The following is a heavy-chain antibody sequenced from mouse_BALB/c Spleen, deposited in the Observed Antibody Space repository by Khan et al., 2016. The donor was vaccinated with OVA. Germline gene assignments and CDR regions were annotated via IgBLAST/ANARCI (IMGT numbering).Heavy chain of an antibody. CDR2: IWGGGST. CDR3: AKGLWSDYFAVDY. CDR1: GFSLTDYG. V-gene: IGHV2-6-5*01. D-gene: IGHD1-1*02. Sequence: QVQLKESGPGLVAPSQSLSITCSVSGFSLTDYGVSWIRQPPGKGLEWLGVIWGGGSTYYNSVLESRLSISKDNSKSQVFLKMNSLQTDYTAMYYFAKGLWSDYFAVDYWGQGTSVTVSS. J-gene: IGHJ4*01.